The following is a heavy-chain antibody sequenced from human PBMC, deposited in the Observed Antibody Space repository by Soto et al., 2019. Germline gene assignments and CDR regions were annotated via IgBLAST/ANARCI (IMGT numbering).Heavy chain of an antibody. Sequence: QVQLVQSGAEVKKPGASVKVSCKASGYSFTRHDINWVRQAPGQGLEWMGWINPSSGNTGYAQRFLGRLTMTTDTSTSTAYMELSGLKSEDTAIYYCERECILFSGVIVFYGMDVWGQGTTVTVPS. J-gene: IGHJ6*02. D-gene: IGHD3-3*01. CDR2: INPSSGNT. V-gene: IGHV1-8*01. CDR1: GYSFTRHD. CDR3: ERECILFSGVIVFYGMDV.